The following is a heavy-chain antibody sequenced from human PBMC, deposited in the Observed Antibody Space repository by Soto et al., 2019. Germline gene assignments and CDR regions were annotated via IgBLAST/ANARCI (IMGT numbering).Heavy chain of an antibody. CDR2: ISAYNGNT. Sequence: ASVKVSCKASGYTFTSYGISWVRQAPGQGLEWMGWISAYNGNTNYAQKLQGRVTMTTDTSTSTAYMELRSLRSDDTAVYYCARDVLLWFGELSADYWGQGTLVTVSS. J-gene: IGHJ4*02. V-gene: IGHV1-18*01. CDR3: ARDVLLWFGELSADY. D-gene: IGHD3-10*01. CDR1: GYTFTSYG.